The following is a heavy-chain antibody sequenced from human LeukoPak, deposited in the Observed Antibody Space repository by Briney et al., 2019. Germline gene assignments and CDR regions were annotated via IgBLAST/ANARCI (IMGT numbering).Heavy chain of an antibody. CDR3: AREMIVVVPSDAFDI. D-gene: IGHD2-2*01. V-gene: IGHV3-11*04. Sequence: PGGSLRLSCAASGFTFSDYYMSWIRQAPGKGLEWVSYISSSGSTIYYADSVKGRFTISRDNAKNTLYLQMNSLRAEDTAVHYCAREMIVVVPSDAFDIWGQGTMVTVSS. CDR2: ISSSGSTI. J-gene: IGHJ3*02. CDR1: GFTFSDYY.